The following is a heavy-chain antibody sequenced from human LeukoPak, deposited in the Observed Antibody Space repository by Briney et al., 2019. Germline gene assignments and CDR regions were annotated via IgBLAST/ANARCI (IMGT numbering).Heavy chain of an antibody. J-gene: IGHJ3*02. V-gene: IGHV4-59*01. CDR2: IYYGGNT. D-gene: IGHD3-10*01. Sequence: PSETLSLTCTVSGDSISSYYWSWIRQPPGKGLEWIGYIYYGGNTKYNPSLKGRVTISADTSKFSLKLSSVTAADTAVYYCARGRVYFYGSGSRYLDDAFDIWGQGTMVTVSS. CDR3: ARGRVYFYGSGSRYLDDAFDI. CDR1: GDSISSYY.